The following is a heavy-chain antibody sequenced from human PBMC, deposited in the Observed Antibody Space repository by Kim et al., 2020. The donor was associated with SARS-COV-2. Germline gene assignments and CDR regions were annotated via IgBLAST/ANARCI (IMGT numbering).Heavy chain of an antibody. CDR3: ARDSAESYDILTGYYNYNFDY. D-gene: IGHD3-9*01. V-gene: IGHV1-46*01. CDR1: GYSFSSYY. Sequence: ASVKVSCKASGYSFSSYYMHWVRQAPGQGLEWMGIINPSGGSTSYAQKFQGRVTMTRDTSTSTVYMDLSSLRSEDTAVYYCARDSAESYDILTGYYNYNFDYWGQGTLVTVSS. CDR2: INPSGGST. J-gene: IGHJ4*02.